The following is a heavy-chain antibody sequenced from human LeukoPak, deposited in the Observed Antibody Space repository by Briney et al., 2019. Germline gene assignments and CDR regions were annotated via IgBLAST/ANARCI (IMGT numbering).Heavy chain of an antibody. D-gene: IGHD2-2*01. J-gene: IGHJ4*02. CDR1: GGTLSSYA. V-gene: IGHV1-69*13. CDR3: ARPAWYCSSTSCYYFDY. Sequence: SVKVSCKASGGTLSSYAISWVRQAPGQGLEWMGGIIPIFGTANYAQKFQGRVTITADESTSTAYMELSSLRSEDTAVYYCARPAWYCSSTSCYYFDYWGQGTLVTVSS. CDR2: IIPIFGTA.